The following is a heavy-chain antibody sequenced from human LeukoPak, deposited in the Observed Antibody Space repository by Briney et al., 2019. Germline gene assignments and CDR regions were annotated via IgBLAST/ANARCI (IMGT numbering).Heavy chain of an antibody. CDR1: GHTFTGYY. Sequence: GASVKVSCKASGHTFTGYYMHWVRQAPEQGLEWMGWINPNSGGTNYAQKFQGRVTMTRDTSISTAYMELSRLGSDDTAVYYCARGGSTDSIHSCGGNCYFLDYWGQGTLVTVSS. D-gene: IGHD2-21*02. V-gene: IGHV1-2*02. CDR2: INPNSGGT. CDR3: ARGGSTDSIHSCGGNCYFLDY. J-gene: IGHJ4*02.